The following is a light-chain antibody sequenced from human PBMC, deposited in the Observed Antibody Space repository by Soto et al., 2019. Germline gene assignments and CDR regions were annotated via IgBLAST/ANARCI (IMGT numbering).Light chain of an antibody. CDR3: QQYNNYSGT. Sequence: DIQITRSTSTMSGSVEGRVSRNCRASQSISGWLPRYQQKPGKAPKLLIHKASSLESGVPSRFIGSGSGTEFTLTFSILQPDDFATYYCQQYNNYSGTYGQGTKVDIK. V-gene: IGKV1-5*03. CDR1: QSISGW. CDR2: KAS. J-gene: IGKJ1*01.